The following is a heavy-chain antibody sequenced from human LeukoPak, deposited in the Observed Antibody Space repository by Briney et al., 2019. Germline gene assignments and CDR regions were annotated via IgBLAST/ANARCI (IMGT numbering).Heavy chain of an antibody. Sequence: SETLSLTCTVSGGSINSYWSWIRQPAGKGLEWIGRISGSGTIAYNPALQSRLSISIDTSKNQFSLKLMSVTAADTAVYYCARDSGTTGEVKFDPWGQGTLVTVSS. V-gene: IGHV4-4*07. J-gene: IGHJ5*02. CDR2: ISGSGTI. CDR3: ARDSGTTGEVKFDP. D-gene: IGHD3-10*01. CDR1: GGSINSY.